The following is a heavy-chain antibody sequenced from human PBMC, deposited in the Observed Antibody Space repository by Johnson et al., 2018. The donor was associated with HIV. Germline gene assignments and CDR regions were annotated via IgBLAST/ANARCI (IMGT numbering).Heavy chain of an antibody. Sequence: EQLVEFGGGLVQPGGSLRLSCAASGFSFNTYWMSWVRQAPGKGLQWVANIRQDGGETDYVDSVKGRFTISRDNAKNSLYLQMNSLRAEDTAVYYCAKDLRASIPTSSSAFDIWGQGTMVTVSS. CDR3: AKDLRASIPTSSSAFDI. V-gene: IGHV3-7*01. J-gene: IGHJ3*02. CDR2: IRQDGGET. D-gene: IGHD2-2*02. CDR1: GFSFNTYW.